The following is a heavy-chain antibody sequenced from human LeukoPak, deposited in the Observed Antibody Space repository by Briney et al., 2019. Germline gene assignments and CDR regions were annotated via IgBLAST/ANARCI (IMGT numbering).Heavy chain of an antibody. CDR3: ASQWFGELLGGDAFDI. CDR2: IHYSGST. J-gene: IGHJ3*02. D-gene: IGHD3-10*01. Sequence: SETLSLTCTVSGGSISSSTSYWGWIRQPPGKGLESIGTIHYSGSTYYNPSLESRVTISVDTSKSQFSLKLSSVTAADTAVYYCASQWFGELLGGDAFDIWGQGTMVTVSS. V-gene: IGHV4-39*01. CDR1: GGSISSSTSY.